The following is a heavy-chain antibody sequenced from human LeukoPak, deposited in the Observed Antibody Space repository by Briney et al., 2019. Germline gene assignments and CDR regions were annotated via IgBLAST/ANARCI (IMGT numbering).Heavy chain of an antibody. CDR2: ISGSGGST. D-gene: IGHD3-22*01. V-gene: IGHV3-23*01. CDR3: AKDRPDHDSSGYFDY. J-gene: IGHJ4*02. CDR1: GFTFNSYA. Sequence: GGSLRLSCAASGFTFNSYAMSWVRQAPGKGLEWVSAISGSGGSTYYADSVKGRFTISRDNSKNTLYLQMNSLRAEDTAVYYCAKDRPDHDSSGYFDYWGQGTLVTVSS.